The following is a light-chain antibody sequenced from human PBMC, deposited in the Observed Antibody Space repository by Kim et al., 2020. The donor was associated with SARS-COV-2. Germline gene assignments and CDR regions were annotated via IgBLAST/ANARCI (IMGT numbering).Light chain of an antibody. Sequence: RVTISCTGSSSNIGAGYDVHWYQQLPGTAPKLLIYGNSNRPSGVPDRFSGSKSGTSASLAITGLQAEDEADYYCQSYDSSLRDWVFGGGTKLTVL. CDR3: QSYDSSLRDWV. CDR2: GNS. V-gene: IGLV1-40*01. J-gene: IGLJ3*02. CDR1: SSNIGAGYD.